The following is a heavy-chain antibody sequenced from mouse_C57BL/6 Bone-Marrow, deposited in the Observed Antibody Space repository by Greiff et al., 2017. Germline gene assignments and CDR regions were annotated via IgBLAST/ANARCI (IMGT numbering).Heavy chain of an antibody. Sequence: EVQRVESGPGLVKPSQSLSLTCSVTGYSITSGYYWNWIRQFPGNKLEWMGYISYDGSNNYNPSLKNRISITRDTSKNQFFLKLNSVTTEDTATYYCAREGESAAWFAYWGQGTLVTVSA. CDR2: ISYDGSN. CDR1: GYSITSGYY. CDR3: AREGESAAWFAY. J-gene: IGHJ3*01. V-gene: IGHV3-6*01.